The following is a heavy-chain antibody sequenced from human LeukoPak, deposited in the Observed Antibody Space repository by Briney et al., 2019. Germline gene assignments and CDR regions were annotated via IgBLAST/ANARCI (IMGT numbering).Heavy chain of an antibody. V-gene: IGHV1-69*13. CDR1: GGTFSSYA. J-gene: IGHJ4*02. D-gene: IGHD2-2*01. Sequence: ASVKVSCKASGGTFSSYAISWVRQAPGQGLEWMGGIIPIFGTANYAQKFQGRVTITADESTSTAYMELSSLRSEDTAVYYCARAVVVPAAMGGGYFDYWGQGTLVTVSS. CDR2: IIPIFGTA. CDR3: ARAVVVPAAMGGGYFDY.